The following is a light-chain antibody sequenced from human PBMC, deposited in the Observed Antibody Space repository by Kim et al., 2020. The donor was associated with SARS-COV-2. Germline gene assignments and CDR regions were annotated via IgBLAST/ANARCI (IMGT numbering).Light chain of an antibody. CDR3: TSRDSSGNLVV. CDR1: SLRSYY. V-gene: IGLV3-19*01. Sequence: SSELPQDPAVSVALGQTVRITCQGDSLRSYYASWYQQKPGQAPVLVIYGKNNRPSGIPDRFSGSSSGNTASLTITGAQAEDEADYYCTSRDSSGNLVVFGGGTQLTVL. CDR2: GKN. J-gene: IGLJ2*01.